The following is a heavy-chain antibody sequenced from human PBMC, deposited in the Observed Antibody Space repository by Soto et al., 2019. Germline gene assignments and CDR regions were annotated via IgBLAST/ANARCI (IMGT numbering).Heavy chain of an antibody. CDR3: AAVMGSDYDYVWGSLTFDD. V-gene: IGHV3-23*01. Sequence: EVELLESGGGLSPPGGSLRLSCAASGFIFRSTAMAWVRQAPGTGLEWVSHISGSGVSTYFSDSVKGRFTISRDNSNNTLYLQMNSLRAEDTAVYFCAAVMGSDYDYVWGSLTFDDWGQGTLVTVSS. CDR1: GFIFRSTA. J-gene: IGHJ4*02. CDR2: ISGSGVST. D-gene: IGHD3-16*01.